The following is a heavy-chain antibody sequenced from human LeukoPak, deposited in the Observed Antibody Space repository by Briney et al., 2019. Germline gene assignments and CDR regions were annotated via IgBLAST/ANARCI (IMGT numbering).Heavy chain of an antibody. D-gene: IGHD4-17*01. J-gene: IGHJ6*03. V-gene: IGHV3-23*01. CDR1: GFTFSSYG. CDR3: AKEAYYGDYEYSYYYYMDV. Sequence: GGSLRLSCAASGFTFSSYGMSWVRQAPGKGLEWVSAISGSGGSTYYADSVKGRFTISRDNSKNTLYLQMNSLRAEDTAVYYCAKEAYYGDYEYSYYYYMDVWGKGTTVTISS. CDR2: ISGSGGST.